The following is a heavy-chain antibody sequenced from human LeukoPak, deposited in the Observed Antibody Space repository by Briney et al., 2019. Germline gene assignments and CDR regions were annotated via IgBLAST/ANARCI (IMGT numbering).Heavy chain of an antibody. Sequence: RSETLSLTCTLSGRSISSYYWSWLRQPAGKGREWIGRIYTSGSPNNNRSLKSRLTMPVDTSKNQFTLKLSSVTAADTAVYYCARGVLLWFGELIDAFDIWGQGTMVTVSS. CDR2: IYTSGSP. V-gene: IGHV4-4*07. D-gene: IGHD3-10*01. CDR3: ARGVLLWFGELIDAFDI. J-gene: IGHJ3*02. CDR1: GRSISSYY.